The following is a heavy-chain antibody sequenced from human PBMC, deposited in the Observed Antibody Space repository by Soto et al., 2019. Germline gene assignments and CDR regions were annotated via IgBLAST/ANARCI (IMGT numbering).Heavy chain of an antibody. J-gene: IGHJ3*02. CDR3: AIKGLGSLATYCSTGDCHYAFDI. Sequence: GGSLRLSCAASGFTFGNYAMIWVRQAPGKGLEWVSTISGGGDGTYYADSVRGRFTISRENSRNTVYLQMNSLRAEDTAVYYCAIKGLGSLATYCSTGDCHYAFDIWGQGTMGTVSS. CDR1: GFTFGNYA. D-gene: IGHD2-15*01. V-gene: IGHV3-23*01. CDR2: ISGGGDGT.